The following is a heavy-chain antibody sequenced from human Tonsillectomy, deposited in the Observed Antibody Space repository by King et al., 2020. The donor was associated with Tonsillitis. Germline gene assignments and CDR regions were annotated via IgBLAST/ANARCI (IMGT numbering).Heavy chain of an antibody. J-gene: IGHJ4*02. D-gene: IGHD6-19*01. CDR1: GFIFGDYA. Sequence: VQLVESGGGLVQPGRSLRHSCTASGFIFGDYAMRWFRQAPGKGLERVGFIRSKADGGTTDYAASVKGKFSISREDSQSIAYLQMNSLKTEDTDVYYCTRVRYSSGWYRIRGPHYFDYWGQGTLVTVSS. CDR2: IRSKADGGTT. CDR3: TRVRYSSGWYRIRGPHYFDY. V-gene: IGHV3-49*03.